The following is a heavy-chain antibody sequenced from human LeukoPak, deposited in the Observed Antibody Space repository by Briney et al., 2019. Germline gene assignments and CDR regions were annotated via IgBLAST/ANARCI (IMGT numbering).Heavy chain of an antibody. CDR1: GYTFTGYY. CDR3: ARSSREYQLPAWRV. D-gene: IGHD2-2*01. CDR2: INPNSGGT. Sequence: ASVKVSCKASGYTFTGYYMHWVRQAPGQGLEWMGWINPNSGGTNYAQKFQSRVTMTRDTSISTAYMELSRLRSDDTAVYYCARSSREYQLPAWRVWGQGTLVTVSS. V-gene: IGHV1-2*02. J-gene: IGHJ4*02.